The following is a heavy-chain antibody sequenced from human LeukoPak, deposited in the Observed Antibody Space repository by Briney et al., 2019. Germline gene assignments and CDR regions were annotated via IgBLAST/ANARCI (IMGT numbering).Heavy chain of an antibody. Sequence: GGSLRLSRAAAGFTFSNYWMHWVRQAPGKGLVWVSRINGDGSSTTYADSVKGRFTISRENAKNTLYLQVNSLRAEDTAVYYCAREFSSGWKHFDYSGQGTPVTVSS. J-gene: IGHJ4*02. CDR1: GFTFSNYW. CDR3: AREFSSGWKHFDY. D-gene: IGHD6-19*01. CDR2: INGDGSST. V-gene: IGHV3-74*03.